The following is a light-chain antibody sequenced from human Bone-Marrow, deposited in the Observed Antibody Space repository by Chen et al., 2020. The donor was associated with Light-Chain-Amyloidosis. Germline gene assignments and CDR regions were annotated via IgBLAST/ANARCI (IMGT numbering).Light chain of an antibody. CDR1: SSEVGGDNY. V-gene: IGLV2-8*01. Sequence: QSALTQPPSASGAPGQSVTISCTGTSSEVGGDNYVSWYQPHPGKAPKLMIYAVRKRPSGVPDRCSVSKSGSSASLTVSGLQAEDEADYYCSSYAGSNNWVFGRGTKLTVL. CDR2: AVR. CDR3: SSYAGSNNWV. J-gene: IGLJ3*02.